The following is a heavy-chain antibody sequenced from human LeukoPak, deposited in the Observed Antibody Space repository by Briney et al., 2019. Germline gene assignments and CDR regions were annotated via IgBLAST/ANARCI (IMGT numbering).Heavy chain of an antibody. Sequence: GGSLRLSCAASGFTFSSYSMNWVRQAPGKGLEWVSSISSTSGYIYYADSVKGRFTISRDNAKNSPYLQMNSLRAEDTAVYYCARDAGLGYYDSSGYYLDYWGQGTLVTVSS. CDR2: ISSTSGYI. D-gene: IGHD3-22*01. J-gene: IGHJ4*02. CDR1: GFTFSSYS. CDR3: ARDAGLGYYDSSGYYLDY. V-gene: IGHV3-21*01.